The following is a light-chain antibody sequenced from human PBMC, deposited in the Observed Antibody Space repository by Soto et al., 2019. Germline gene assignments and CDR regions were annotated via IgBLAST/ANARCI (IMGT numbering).Light chain of an antibody. CDR3: SSYTTTDTLWV. CDR1: SSDVGAYNY. J-gene: IGLJ3*02. V-gene: IGLV2-14*01. CDR2: EVT. Sequence: QSALTQPASVSGSPGQSITISCTGTSSDVGAYNYVSWYQQHPGKAPKLIISEVTDRPSGVSDRLSGSKSGNTASLTISGLQAEDEADYFCSSYTTTDTLWVFGEGTKVTVL.